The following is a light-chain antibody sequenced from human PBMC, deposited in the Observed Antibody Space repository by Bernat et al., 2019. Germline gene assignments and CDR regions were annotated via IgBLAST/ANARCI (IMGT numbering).Light chain of an antibody. Sequence: QSALTQPASVSGSPGQSITLSCTGTSSDVGAYNYVSWYQQHPGKAPKLMIFDVSNRPSGVSDRFSGSKSGDTASLTISGLRAEDEADYYCSSVSTTSTTVVCGGGTKLTVL. CDR3: SSVSTTSTTVV. J-gene: IGLJ3*02. V-gene: IGLV2-14*03. CDR2: DVS. CDR1: SSDVGAYNY.